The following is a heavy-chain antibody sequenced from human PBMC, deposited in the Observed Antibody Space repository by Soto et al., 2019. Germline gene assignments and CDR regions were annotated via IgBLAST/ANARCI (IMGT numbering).Heavy chain of an antibody. V-gene: IGHV3-23*01. CDR3: ANRDTSMVTRYYYGMDV. CDR1: GFTFSSYV. CDR2: ISRSGRGSA. J-gene: IGHJ6*02. D-gene: IGHD5-18*01. Sequence: GGSLRLSCAASGFTFSSYVMTWVRQAPGEGLEWVSSISRSGRGSAYYADSVKGRFTISRDNSKNTLYLQMNSLRAEDTAVYYCANRDTSMVTRYYYGMDVWGQGTTVTVS.